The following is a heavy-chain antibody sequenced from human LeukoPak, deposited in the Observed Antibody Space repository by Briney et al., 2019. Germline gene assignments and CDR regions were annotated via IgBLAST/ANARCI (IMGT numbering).Heavy chain of an antibody. J-gene: IGHJ4*02. Sequence: SVKASCKASGGTFSNYAISWVRQAPGQGLEWMGGIITNYGTTNYAQKYQGRVTITADESTTTVYMELSSLRSEDTAVYYCARPRTYYDFWRGYPPFDYWGQGTLVTVSS. CDR3: ARPRTYYDFWRGYPPFDY. D-gene: IGHD3-3*01. CDR2: IITNYGTT. CDR1: GGTFSNYA. V-gene: IGHV1-69*13.